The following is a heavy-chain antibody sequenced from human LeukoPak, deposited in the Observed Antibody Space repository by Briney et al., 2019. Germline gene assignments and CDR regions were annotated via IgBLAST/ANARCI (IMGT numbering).Heavy chain of an antibody. CDR1: GGSIRSSYHY. J-gene: IGHJ6*02. V-gene: IGHV4-39*02. Sequence: SETLSLTCTVSGGSIRSSYHYWGWIRQPPGKGLEWIGSIYDSGSTYYNPSLESRVTISVDTSKNQFSLKLNSVTAADTAVYYCARDGPAYTSRWYDYYYGLDVWGQGTTVTVSS. CDR3: ARDGPAYTSRWYDYYYGLDV. D-gene: IGHD2-2*01. CDR2: IYDSGST.